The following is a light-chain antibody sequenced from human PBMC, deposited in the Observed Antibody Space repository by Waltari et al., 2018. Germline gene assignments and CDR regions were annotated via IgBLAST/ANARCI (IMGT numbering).Light chain of an antibody. CDR1: SSNLGAGYD. CDR3: HSIDSGRSGPHGV. J-gene: IGLJ3*02. V-gene: IGLV1-40*01. Sequence: QSVLTQPPSVSGAPGQRVTISCTGTSSNLGAGYDVHWYQQLPGAVPRLLIYGDSHRTSAVPDRFSGSKSGTSASLAITGLQPEDKADYYCHSIDSGRSGPHGVFGGGTKLTVL. CDR2: GDS.